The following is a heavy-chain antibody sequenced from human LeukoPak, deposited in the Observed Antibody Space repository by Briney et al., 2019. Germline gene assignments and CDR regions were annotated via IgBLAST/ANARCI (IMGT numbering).Heavy chain of an antibody. V-gene: IGHV3-11*04. CDR2: ISSSGSTI. CDR3: ARGGGYCSGGSCYVGY. D-gene: IGHD2-15*01. J-gene: IGHJ4*02. Sequence: GGSLRLXCAASGFTFSDYYMSWIRQAPGKVLEWVSYISSSGSTIYCADSVKGRFTISRDNAKNSLYLQMNSLRAEDTAVYYCARGGGYCSGGSCYVGYWGQGTLVTVSS. CDR1: GFTFSDYY.